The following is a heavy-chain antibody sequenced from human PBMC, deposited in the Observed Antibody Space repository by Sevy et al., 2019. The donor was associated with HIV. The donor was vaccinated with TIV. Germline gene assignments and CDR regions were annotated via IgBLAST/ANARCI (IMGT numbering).Heavy chain of an antibody. CDR1: GFTFSDHY. V-gene: IGHV3-72*01. CDR2: IRNKADSYTT. CDR3: ASHAGRAAAGRVFDY. J-gene: IGHJ4*02. D-gene: IGHD6-13*01. Sequence: GGSLRLSCAASGFTFSDHYMEWVRQAPGKGLEWVGRIRNKADSYTTEYAAYVKGRYTSLRNDSKNSLYLVMNSLKTEDTDVYDFASHAGRAAAGRVFDYWGQGTLVTVSS.